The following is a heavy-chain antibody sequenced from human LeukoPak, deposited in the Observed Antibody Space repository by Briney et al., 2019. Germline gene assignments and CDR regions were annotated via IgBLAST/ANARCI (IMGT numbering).Heavy chain of an antibody. V-gene: IGHV1-8*03. CDR3: ARAAMVRGVIITGYYYYYYYYMDV. CDR2: MNPNSGNT. Sequence: ASVKVSCKASGYTFTSYDINWVRQATGQGLEWMGWMNPNSGNTGYAQKFQGRVTITRNTSISTAYMELSSLRSEDTAVYYCARAAMVRGVIITGYYYYYYYYMDVWGKGTTVTISS. D-gene: IGHD3-10*01. J-gene: IGHJ6*03. CDR1: GYTFTSYD.